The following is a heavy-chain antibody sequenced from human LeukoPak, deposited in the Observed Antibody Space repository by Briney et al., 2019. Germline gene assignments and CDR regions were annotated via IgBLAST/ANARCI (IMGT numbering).Heavy chain of an antibody. CDR1: GFTLSNYW. CDR2: INRDGSTT. V-gene: IGHV3-74*01. Sequence: GGSLRLSCAASGFTLSNYWVHWVRHAPGKGLGWVSRINRDGSTTNYADSVKGRFTVSRDNAKNTLELQMNSLRAEDTAVYYCARDKKSGESSEIDYWGQGTLVTVSS. D-gene: IGHD3-10*01. CDR3: ARDKKSGESSEIDY. J-gene: IGHJ4*02.